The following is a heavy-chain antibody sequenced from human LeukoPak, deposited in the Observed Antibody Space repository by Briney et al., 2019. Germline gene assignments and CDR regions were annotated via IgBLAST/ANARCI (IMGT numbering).Heavy chain of an antibody. CDR1: GGSISSHY. D-gene: IGHD2-2*01. J-gene: IGHJ3*02. CDR3: ARFNCSSTSCYAFDI. Sequence: QASETLSLTCTVSGGSISSHYWSWIRQPPGKGLEWIGYIYYSGSTNYNPSLKCRVTISVDTSKNQFSLKLSSVTAADTAVYYCARFNCSSTSCYAFDIWGQGTMVTVSS. V-gene: IGHV4-59*11. CDR2: IYYSGST.